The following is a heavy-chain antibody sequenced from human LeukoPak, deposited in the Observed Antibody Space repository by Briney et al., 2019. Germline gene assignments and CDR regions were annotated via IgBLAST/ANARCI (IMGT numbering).Heavy chain of an antibody. J-gene: IGHJ4*02. CDR1: GFTFRSYW. V-gene: IGHV3-74*01. D-gene: IGHD3-16*01. CDR3: ASAYYHYYFDY. Sequence: GGSLRLSCEASGFTFRSYWMHWVRQAPGKGLVWVSRINGDGSSTSYADSVKGRFTISRDDAKNTLYLQMNSLRAEDSAVYYCASAYYHYYFDYWGQGTLVTVSS. CDR2: INGDGSST.